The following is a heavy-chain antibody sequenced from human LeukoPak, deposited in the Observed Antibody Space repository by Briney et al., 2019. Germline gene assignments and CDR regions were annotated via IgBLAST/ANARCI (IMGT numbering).Heavy chain of an antibody. Sequence: PGGSLRLSCAASGFTFSSYSMNWVRQAPGKGREGVSAISSCSSYIYYADSVKARFTIYRDNDKNSLYLQMNSLRAEDTAVYYCARDGVGYWGQGTLVTVSS. CDR2: ISSCSSYI. CDR3: ARDGVGY. J-gene: IGHJ4*02. V-gene: IGHV3-21*01. D-gene: IGHD3-16*01. CDR1: GFTFSSYS.